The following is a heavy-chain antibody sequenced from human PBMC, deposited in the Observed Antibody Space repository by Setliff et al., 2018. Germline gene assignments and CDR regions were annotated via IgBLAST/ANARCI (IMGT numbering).Heavy chain of an antibody. CDR2: SKNKGNSYST. Sequence: GGSLRLSCAVSGIDFRPHFMDWVRQAPGKGLEWVGRSKNKGNSYSTEYAASMKGRFTISRDESTNSQHLQMNSLKTEDTAVYYCTTDPGSYNFWSGYPYYYYYMDVWGKGTTVTVSS. D-gene: IGHD3-3*01. V-gene: IGHV3-72*01. CDR3: TTDPGSYNFWSGYPYYYYYMDV. CDR1: GIDFRPHF. J-gene: IGHJ6*03.